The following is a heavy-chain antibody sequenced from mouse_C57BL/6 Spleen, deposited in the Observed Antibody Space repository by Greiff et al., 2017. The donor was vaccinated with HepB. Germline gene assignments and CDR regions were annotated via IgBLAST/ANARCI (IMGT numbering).Heavy chain of an antibody. D-gene: IGHD1-1*01. CDR3: AYNYDSSYPY. CDR1: GFNIKDYY. Sequence: VQLQQSGAELVRPGASVTLSCTASGFNIKDYYMHWVKQRPEQGLEWIGWIDPENGETEYASKFQGKATITADTSSTTACLQLRSLTSEDTAVYYCAYNYDSSYPYWGQGTTLTFSS. CDR2: IDPENGET. J-gene: IGHJ2*01. V-gene: IGHV14-4*01.